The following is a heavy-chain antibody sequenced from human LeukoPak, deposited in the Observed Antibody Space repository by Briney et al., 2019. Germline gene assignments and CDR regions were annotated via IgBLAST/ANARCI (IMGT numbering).Heavy chain of an antibody. D-gene: IGHD3-10*01. CDR1: GFTFTYTA. V-gene: IGHV3-74*01. J-gene: IGHJ4*02. CDR3: AVGGTYGSGS. Sequence: PGGSLRLSCAASGFTFTYTAMHWVRQAPGRGLVWVSLITTDGSTTNYADSVKGRFTISRDNAKNTVYLQMNSPRAEDTAVYYCAVGGTYGSGSWGQGTLVTVTS. CDR2: ITTDGSTT.